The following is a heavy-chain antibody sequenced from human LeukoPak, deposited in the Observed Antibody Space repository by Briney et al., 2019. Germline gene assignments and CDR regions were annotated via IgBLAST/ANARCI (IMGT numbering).Heavy chain of an antibody. CDR3: ARKGVGATTSDY. CDR2: IIPIFGTA. D-gene: IGHD1-26*01. CDR1: GGTFSSYA. Sequence: SVKVSCKASGGTFSSYAISWVRQAPGQGLEWMGGIIPIFGTANYAQKFQGRVTITADESTSTAYMELSSLRSEDTAVYYCARKGVGATTSDYWGQGTLVTVSS. J-gene: IGHJ4*02. V-gene: IGHV1-69*01.